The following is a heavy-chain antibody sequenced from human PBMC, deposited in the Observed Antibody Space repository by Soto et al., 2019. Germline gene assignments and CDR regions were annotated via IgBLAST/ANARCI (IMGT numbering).Heavy chain of an antibody. D-gene: IGHD3-10*01. CDR2: ISAYNGNT. Sequence: ASVKVSCKASGGTFSSYGISWVRQAPGQGLEWMGWISAYNGNTNYAQKLQGRVTMTTDTSTSTAYMELRSLRSDDTAVYYCAREELITMVRGAQSDYYYYGMDVWGQGTTVTVSS. V-gene: IGHV1-18*01. CDR1: GGTFSSYG. J-gene: IGHJ6*02. CDR3: AREELITMVRGAQSDYYYYGMDV.